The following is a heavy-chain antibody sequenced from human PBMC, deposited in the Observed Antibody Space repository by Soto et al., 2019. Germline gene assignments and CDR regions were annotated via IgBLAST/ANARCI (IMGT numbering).Heavy chain of an antibody. D-gene: IGHD3-10*01. CDR3: AKETLGVWFGELLASGCFDY. V-gene: IGHV3-23*01. J-gene: IGHJ4*02. CDR2: ISASGPRT. CDR1: GFTFSSYA. Sequence: GGSLRLSCTVSGFTFSSYAMDWVRQTPGKGLEWVSGISASGPRTYYTDSVEGRFTISRDNSQTTLYLQMNSLRVEDTAVYYCAKETLGVWFGELLASGCFDYWGQGXLVTVSS.